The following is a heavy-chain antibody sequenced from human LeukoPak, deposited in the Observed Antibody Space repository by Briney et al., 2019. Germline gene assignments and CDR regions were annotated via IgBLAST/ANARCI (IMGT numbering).Heavy chain of an antibody. CDR3: ARHITDY. V-gene: IGHV4-34*01. CDR2: INHSGST. J-gene: IGHJ4*02. CDR1: GGSFSGYY. D-gene: IGHD1-14*01. Sequence: PSETLSLTCAVYGGSFSGYYWSWIRQPPGKGLEWIGEINHSGSTNYNPSLKSRVTISVDTSKNQFSLKLSSVTAADTAVYYCARHITDYWGQGTLVTVSS.